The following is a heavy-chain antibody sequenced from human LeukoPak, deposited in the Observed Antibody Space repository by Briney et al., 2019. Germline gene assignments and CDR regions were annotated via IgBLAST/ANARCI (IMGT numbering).Heavy chain of an antibody. Sequence: HPGGLLRPCCAAAXSIFDHYPIHWVRQPPGKGLEWVSVISADGTTTFYADPVKGLFTISKDNSKTSMYLPKNRVRTEDTPLYNSAKDMRVLGDADCWRERTLVTVSS. CDR1: XSIFDHYP. V-gene: IGHV3-43*02. CDR3: AKDMRVLGDADC. D-gene: IGHD2-21*01. CDR2: ISADGTTT. J-gene: IGHJ4*02.